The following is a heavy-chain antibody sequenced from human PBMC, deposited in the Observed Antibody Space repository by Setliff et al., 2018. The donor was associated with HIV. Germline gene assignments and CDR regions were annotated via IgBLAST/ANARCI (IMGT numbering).Heavy chain of an antibody. D-gene: IGHD3-10*01. J-gene: IGHJ4*02. V-gene: IGHV4-59*01. CDR1: GGSMSSYY. CDR3: ARNRVPSSL. Sequence: TLSLTCTVSGGSMSSYYWSWIRQPPGKGLEWIGSIYYTGSTDYNPSLMSRVTISLDTPKNQFSLKLNSVIAADTAVYYCARNRVPSSLWGQGTLVTSPQ. CDR2: IYYTGST.